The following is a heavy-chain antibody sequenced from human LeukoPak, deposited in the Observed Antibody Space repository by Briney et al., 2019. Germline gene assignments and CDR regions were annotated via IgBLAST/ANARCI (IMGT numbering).Heavy chain of an antibody. CDR1: GFTLSNYI. CDR3: AKDRGFGELLDY. V-gene: IGHV3-21*04. J-gene: IGHJ4*02. D-gene: IGHD3-10*01. CDR2: ISGSSTYI. Sequence: GGSLRLSCAASGFTLSNYIMNWVRQAPGKGLEWVSSISGSSTYIYYAASVKGRFTISRDNSKNTLYLQMNSLRAEDTAVYYCAKDRGFGELLDYWGQGTLVTVSS.